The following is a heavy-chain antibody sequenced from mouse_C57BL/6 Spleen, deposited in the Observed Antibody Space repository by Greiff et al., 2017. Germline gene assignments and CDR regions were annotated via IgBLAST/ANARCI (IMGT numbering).Heavy chain of an antibody. D-gene: IGHD1-1*01. CDR2: IYPGDGDT. J-gene: IGHJ1*03. CDR3: ARLDYYGSRSGYFDV. CDR1: GYAFSSSW. V-gene: IGHV1-82*01. Sequence: QVQLQQSGPELVKPGASVKISCKASGYAFSSSWMNWVKQRPGKGLEWIGRIYPGDGDTNYNGKFKGKATLTADKSSSTAYMQLSSLTSEDSAVYFCARLDYYGSRSGYFDVWGTGTTVTFSS.